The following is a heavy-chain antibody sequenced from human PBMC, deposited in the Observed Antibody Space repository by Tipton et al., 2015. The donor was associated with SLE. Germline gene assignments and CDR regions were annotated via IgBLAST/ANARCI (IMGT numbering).Heavy chain of an antibody. CDR2: INPDSGGT. V-gene: IGHV1-2*02. J-gene: IGHJ5*02. Sequence: QLVQSGAEVKKPGASVKVSCKASGYTFTNYYMHWVRQAPGQGLEWMGWINPDSGGTTYAQKFQGRVTMTRDTSINTAYMELSRLTSDDTAFYYCARDPRNIIIIPAGLRVDPWGQGTLVTVSS. D-gene: IGHD2-2*01. CDR3: ARDPRNIIIIPAGLRVDP. CDR1: GYTFTNYY.